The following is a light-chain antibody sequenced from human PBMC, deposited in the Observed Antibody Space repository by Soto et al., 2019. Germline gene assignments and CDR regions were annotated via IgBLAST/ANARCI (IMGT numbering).Light chain of an antibody. CDR2: DAS. J-gene: IGKJ4*01. CDR1: QSINSY. CDR3: QQRSNWPLT. V-gene: IGKV3-11*01. Sequence: EIVLTQSPATLSLSPGERATLSCRASQSINSYLAWYQQKPGQAPRLLIYDASNRATGIPGRLSGSGSGTDFPLTISSLEPEDFAVYYCQQRSNWPLTFGGGTKVEIK.